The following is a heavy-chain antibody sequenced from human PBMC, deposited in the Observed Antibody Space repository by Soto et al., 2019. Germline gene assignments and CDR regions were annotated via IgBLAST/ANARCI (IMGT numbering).Heavy chain of an antibody. CDR3: ARDRLVAAYYYYYGMDV. CDR1: GGSVSSSSYS. J-gene: IGHJ6*02. V-gene: IGHV4-39*02. Sequence: HSETLSLTCTVSGGSVSSSSYSWGWIRQSPGKGLEWIGTIYSSENTYYNPSLLSRFTISRDNAKNSLYLQMNSLRAEDTAVYYCARDRLVAAYYYYYGMDVWGQGTTVTVSS. D-gene: IGHD2-15*01. CDR2: IYSSENT.